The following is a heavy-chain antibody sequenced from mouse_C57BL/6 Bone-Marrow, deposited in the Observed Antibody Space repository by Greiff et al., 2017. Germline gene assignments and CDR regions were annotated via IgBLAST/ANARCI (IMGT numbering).Heavy chain of an antibody. V-gene: IGHV1-69*01. CDR2: IDPSDSYT. D-gene: IGHD2-3*01. CDR3: ARSGGYYRFAY. J-gene: IGHJ3*01. CDR1: GYTFTSYW. Sequence: QVQLQQPGAELVMPGASVKLSCKASGYTFTSYWMHWVKQRPGQGLEWIGEIDPSDSYTNYNQKFKGKSTLTVDKSSSTAYMQLRSLTSEDSAVYYCARSGGYYRFAYWGQGTLVTVSA.